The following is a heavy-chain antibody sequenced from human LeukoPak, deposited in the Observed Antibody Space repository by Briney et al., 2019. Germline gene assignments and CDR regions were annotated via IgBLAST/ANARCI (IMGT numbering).Heavy chain of an antibody. CDR1: GYSFTSYW. CDR2: IYPGDSDT. D-gene: IGHD2-2*01. V-gene: IGHV5-51*01. CDR3: ARVLCSSTSCGDAFDI. J-gene: IGHJ3*02. Sequence: GESLKISCKGSGYSFTSYWIGSVRQMPGKGLEWMGIIYPGDSDTRYSPSFQGQVTISADKSISTAYLQWSSLKASDTAMYYCARVLCSSTSCGDAFDIWGQGTMVTVSS.